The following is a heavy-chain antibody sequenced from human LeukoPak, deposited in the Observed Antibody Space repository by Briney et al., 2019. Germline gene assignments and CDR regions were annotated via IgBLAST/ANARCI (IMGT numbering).Heavy chain of an antibody. V-gene: IGHV5-51*01. J-gene: IGHJ5*02. CDR3: ARRPGYCSGGSCYSSNWFDP. Sequence: GESPKISCKGSGYSFTSYWIGWVRQMPGKGLEWMGIIYPGDSDTRYSPSFQGQVTISADKSISTAYLQWSSLKASDTAMYYCARRPGYCSGGSCYSSNWFDPWGQGTLVTVSS. CDR1: GYSFTSYW. CDR2: IYPGDSDT. D-gene: IGHD2-15*01.